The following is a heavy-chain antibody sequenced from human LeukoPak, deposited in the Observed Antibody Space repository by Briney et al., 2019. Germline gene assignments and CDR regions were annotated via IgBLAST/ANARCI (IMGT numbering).Heavy chain of an antibody. Sequence: PSETLSLTCSVSGGSISSSHYYWNWVRQPAGKGLEWIGRISSSGSTTYSPSLQSRVTMSVGTSNNHFSLRLTSVTAADTALYFCTIFVVADSDAFENWGQGTMVTVSS. V-gene: IGHV4-61*02. CDR2: ISSSGST. CDR1: GGSISSSHYY. J-gene: IGHJ3*02. CDR3: TIFVVADSDAFEN. D-gene: IGHD3-3*02.